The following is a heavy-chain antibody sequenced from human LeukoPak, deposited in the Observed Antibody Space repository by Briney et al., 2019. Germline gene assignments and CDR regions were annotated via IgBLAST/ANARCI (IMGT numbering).Heavy chain of an antibody. CDR1: GFNFSSYA. CDR2: ISGSGGST. D-gene: IGHD2-15*01. V-gene: IGHV3-23*01. Sequence: GGSLRLSCAASGFNFSSYAMSWVRQAPGKGLEWVSAISGSGGSTYYADSVKGRFTISRDNSKNTLYLQMNSLRAEDTAVYYCAKDPVVVVAARASYFDYWGQGTLVTVSS. J-gene: IGHJ4*02. CDR3: AKDPVVVVAARASYFDY.